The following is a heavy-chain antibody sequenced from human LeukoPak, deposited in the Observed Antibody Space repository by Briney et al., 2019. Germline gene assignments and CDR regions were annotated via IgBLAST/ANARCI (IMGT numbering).Heavy chain of an antibody. D-gene: IGHD1-26*01. CDR1: GFTFSSYS. CDR2: ISSSSSYI. Sequence: SGGSLRLSCAASGFTFSSYSMNWVRQAPGKGLEWVSSISSSSSYIYYADSVKGRFTISRDNAKNSLYLQMNSLRAEDTAVYYCARDSNRKVGATTFDYWGQGTLVTVSS. V-gene: IGHV3-21*01. CDR3: ARDSNRKVGATTFDY. J-gene: IGHJ4*02.